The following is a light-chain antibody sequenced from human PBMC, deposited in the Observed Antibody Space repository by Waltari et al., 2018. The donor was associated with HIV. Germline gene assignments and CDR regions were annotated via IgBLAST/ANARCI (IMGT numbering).Light chain of an antibody. V-gene: IGLV1-44*01. J-gene: IGLJ2*01. CDR1: SSNIGSNS. CDR3: VTWDDTLNGVI. CDR2: STN. Sequence: QSVLTQPPSASGTPGQRVTISCSGGSSNIGSNSVHWYQQLPGTAPRLLLYSTNQRPSRVPDRFSGSKSGTSASLAISGLQSEDEADYYCVTWDDTLNGVIFGGGTKLTVL.